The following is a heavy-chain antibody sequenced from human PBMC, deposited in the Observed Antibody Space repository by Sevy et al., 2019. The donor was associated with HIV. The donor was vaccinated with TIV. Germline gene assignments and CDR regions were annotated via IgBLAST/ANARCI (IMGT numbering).Heavy chain of an antibody. CDR3: ARDPTFSSDTRGYYPFDS. D-gene: IGHD3-22*01. J-gene: IGHJ4*02. CDR1: GFIFSNYG. CDR2: ISDDGSNK. Sequence: GGSLRLSCAASGFIFSNYGIHWVRRAPGKGLEWVAVISDDGSNKHYAASVKGRFTISRDNSRNTLFLQMNSLRLDDTAVYYCARDPTFSSDTRGYYPFDSWDQGTLVTVSS. V-gene: IGHV3-30*04.